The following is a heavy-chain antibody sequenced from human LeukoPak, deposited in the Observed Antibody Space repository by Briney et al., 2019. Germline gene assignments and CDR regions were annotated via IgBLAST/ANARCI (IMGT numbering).Heavy chain of an antibody. CDR1: GYTFSSYA. D-gene: IGHD6-19*01. CDR2: ISYDGSNK. V-gene: IGHV3-30*04. J-gene: IGHJ4*02. CDR3: ARDLIYGGWYYFDY. Sequence: GGSLRLSCAGSGYTFSSYAMHWVRQAPGKGLEWVAVISYDGSNKYYADSVKGRFTISRDNSKNTLYLQMNSLRAEDTAVYYCARDLIYGGWYYFDYWGQGTLVTVSS.